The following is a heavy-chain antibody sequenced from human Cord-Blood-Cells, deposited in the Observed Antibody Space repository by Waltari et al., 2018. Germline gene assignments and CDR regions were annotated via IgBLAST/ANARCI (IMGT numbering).Heavy chain of an antibody. CDR2: INHSGST. Sequence: QVQLQQWGAGLLKPSETLSLTCAVYGGYFSGYYWSWILQPPGKGLEWIGEINHSGSTNYNPSLKSRVTISVDTSKNQFSLKLSSVTAADTAVYYCARGGIVVVPAAIYTFDYWGQGTLVTVSS. CDR1: GGYFSGYY. CDR3: ARGGIVVVPAAIYTFDY. J-gene: IGHJ4*02. V-gene: IGHV4-34*01. D-gene: IGHD2-2*01.